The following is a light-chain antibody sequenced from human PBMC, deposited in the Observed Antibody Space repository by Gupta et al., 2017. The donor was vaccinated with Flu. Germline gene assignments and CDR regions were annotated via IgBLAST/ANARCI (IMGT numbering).Light chain of an antibody. CDR3: VLYMGSGIWV. V-gene: IGLV8-61*01. CDR1: SGSVSTSYY. CDR2: STN. J-gene: IGLJ3*02. Sequence: QTVVTQEPSFAVSHGGTVTLTCGSSSGSVSTSYYPSWYQPTPGQAPRTLIYSTNTPSSGVPDRFSGSILGNKAALTITGAQADDESDYYCVLYMGSGIWVFGGGTKLTVL.